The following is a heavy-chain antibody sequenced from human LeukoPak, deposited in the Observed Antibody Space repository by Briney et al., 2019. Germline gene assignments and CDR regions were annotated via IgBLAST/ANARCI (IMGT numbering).Heavy chain of an antibody. Sequence: GGSLRLSCAASGFTFDDYAMHWVRQAPGKGLEWVSGISWNSGSIGYADSVKGRFTISRDNAKNSLYLQMNSLRAEDTALYYCAKDIAASSGWPLFYYYYYYGMGVWGQGTTVTVSS. V-gene: IGHV3-9*01. J-gene: IGHJ6*02. CDR3: AKDIAASSGWPLFYYYYYYGMGV. CDR2: ISWNSGSI. CDR1: GFTFDDYA. D-gene: IGHD6-19*01.